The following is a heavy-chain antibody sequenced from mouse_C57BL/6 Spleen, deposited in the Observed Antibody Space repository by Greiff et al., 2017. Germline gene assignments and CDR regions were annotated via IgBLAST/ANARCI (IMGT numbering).Heavy chain of an antibody. CDR2: INPSSGYT. J-gene: IGHJ2*01. Sequence: VQGVESGAELARPGASVKMSCKASGYTFTSYTMHWVKQRPGQGLEWIGYINPSSGYTKYNQKFKDKATLTADKSSSTAYMQLSSLTSEDSAVYYCARVGEVWGYWGQGTTLTVSS. CDR1: GYTFTSYT. D-gene: IGHD3-1*01. V-gene: IGHV1-4*01. CDR3: ARVGEVWGY.